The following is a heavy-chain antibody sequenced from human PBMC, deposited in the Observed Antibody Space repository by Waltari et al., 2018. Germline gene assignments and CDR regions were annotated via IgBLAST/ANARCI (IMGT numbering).Heavy chain of an antibody. CDR2: IIPIFGTA. D-gene: IGHD3-9*01. CDR3: AREGFDRKYYFDY. CDR1: GGNFSSYA. J-gene: IGHJ4*02. Sequence: QVQLVQSGAEVKKPGSSVKVACKASGGNFSSYANSWVRQAPGQGLEWMGRIIPIFGTANYAQKFQGRVTITADKSTSTAYMELSSLRSEDTAVYYCAREGFDRKYYFDYWGQGTLVTVSS. V-gene: IGHV1-69*08.